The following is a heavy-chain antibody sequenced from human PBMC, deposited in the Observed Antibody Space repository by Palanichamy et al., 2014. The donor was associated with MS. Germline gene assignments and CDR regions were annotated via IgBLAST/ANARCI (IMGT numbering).Heavy chain of an antibody. CDR2: TNEDGSIT. CDR1: GFTFSRWW. CDR3: AKDLSGREDY. D-gene: IGHD3-10*01. V-gene: IGHV3-74*01. Sequence: VQLVESGGGVVQPGRSLRLSCAASGFTFSRWWMHWVRQVPGKGLVWVARTNEDGSITNYADSVKGRFTISRDNVKNTLYLQMNSLRAEDTALYYCAKDLSGREDYWGQGTLVTVSS. J-gene: IGHJ4*02.